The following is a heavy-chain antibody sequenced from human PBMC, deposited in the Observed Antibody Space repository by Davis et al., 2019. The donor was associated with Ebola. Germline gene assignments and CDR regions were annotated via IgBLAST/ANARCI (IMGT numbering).Heavy chain of an antibody. V-gene: IGHV1-3*01. J-gene: IGHJ6*02. Sequence: ASVKVSCKASGGTFSSYAMHWVRQAPGQRLEWMGWINAGNGNTKYSQKFQGRVTITRDTSASTAYMELSSLRSEDTAVYYCARDWAGTAARPYYYYGMDVWGQGTTVTVSS. CDR3: ARDWAGTAARPYYYYGMDV. CDR1: GGTFSSYA. D-gene: IGHD6-6*01. CDR2: INAGNGNT.